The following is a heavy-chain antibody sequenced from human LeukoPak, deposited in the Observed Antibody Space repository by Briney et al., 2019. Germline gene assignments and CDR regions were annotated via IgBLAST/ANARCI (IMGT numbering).Heavy chain of an antibody. V-gene: IGHV3-7*01. J-gene: IGHJ4*02. CDR3: ARDRKITRSSGPIDY. Sequence: GGSLRLSCAASGFTFSSYWMSWVRQAPGKGREWVANIKQDGSEKYYVDSVKGRFTISRDNAKNSLYLQMNSLRAEDTAVYYCARDRKITRSSGPIDYWGQGTLVTVSS. D-gene: IGHD1-26*01. CDR1: GFTFSSYW. CDR2: IKQDGSEK.